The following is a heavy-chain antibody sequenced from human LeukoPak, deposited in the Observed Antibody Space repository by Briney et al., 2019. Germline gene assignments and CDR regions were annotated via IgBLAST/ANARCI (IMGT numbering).Heavy chain of an antibody. Sequence: ASVKVSCKASGYIFADYYIHWVRQAPGQGLEWMGWINPNSGGTNYAQKFQGRVTMTRDTSISTAYMELSRLRSDDTAVYYCARDSEDCSGGSCLGWFDPWGQGTLVTVSS. D-gene: IGHD2-15*01. CDR2: INPNSGGT. CDR3: ARDSEDCSGGSCLGWFDP. CDR1: GYIFADYY. J-gene: IGHJ5*02. V-gene: IGHV1-2*02.